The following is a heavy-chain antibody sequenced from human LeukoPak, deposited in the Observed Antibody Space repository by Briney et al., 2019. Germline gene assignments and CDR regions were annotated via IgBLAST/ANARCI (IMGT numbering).Heavy chain of an antibody. CDR2: IYYSGST. V-gene: IGHV4-59*01. CDR3: ARAEYYFDY. CDR1: GGSISSYY. Sequence: SETLSLTCTVSGGSISSYYWSWIRQPPGKGLEWIGYIYYSGSTNYNPSLKSRVTISVDTSKNQFSLKLSSVAAADTAVYYCARAEYYFDYWGQGTLVTVSS. D-gene: IGHD3-10*01. J-gene: IGHJ4*02.